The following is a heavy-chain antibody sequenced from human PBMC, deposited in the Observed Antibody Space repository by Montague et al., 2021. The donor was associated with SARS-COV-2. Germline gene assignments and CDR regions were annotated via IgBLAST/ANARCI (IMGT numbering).Heavy chain of an antibody. D-gene: IGHD5-18*01. CDR3: ARREYSYGLGD. J-gene: IGHJ4*02. CDR1: GGPISGSSDY. CDR2: VDYSGNT. Sequence: SETLSLTCTVTGGPISGSSDYWGWIRQSPGKGLEWIASVDYSGNTYYSPSLKSRLTISVDTSKNQFSLKLNSVTAADTALYYCARREYSYGLGDWGQGTLVTVSS. V-gene: IGHV4-39*01.